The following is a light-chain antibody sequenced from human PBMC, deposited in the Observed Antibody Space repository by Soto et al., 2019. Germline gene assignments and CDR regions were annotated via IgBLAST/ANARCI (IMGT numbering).Light chain of an antibody. CDR3: SSYTSSSTVV. CDR2: DVS. Sequence: QSALTQPAPVSGSPGQSITISCTGTSSDVGGYKYVSWYQQHPGKAPKLMIYDVSNRPSGVSNRFSGSKSGNTASLTISGLQAEDEADYYCSSYTSSSTVVFGGGTKLTVL. CDR1: SSDVGGYKY. V-gene: IGLV2-14*01. J-gene: IGLJ2*01.